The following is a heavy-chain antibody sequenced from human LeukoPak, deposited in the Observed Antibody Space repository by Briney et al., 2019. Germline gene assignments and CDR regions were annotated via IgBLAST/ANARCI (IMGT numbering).Heavy chain of an antibody. CDR2: IYYSGTT. V-gene: IGHV4-39*01. D-gene: IGHD6-13*01. CDR1: GFTFSSYW. Sequence: GSLRLSCAASGFTFSSYWMSWVRQAPGKGLEWIGSIYYSGTTHNSPTLKSRVTISVDTSKNQFSLKLSSVTAADTSVYYCARQEAAVLFFQHWGQGTLVTVSS. J-gene: IGHJ1*01. CDR3: ARQEAAVLFFQH.